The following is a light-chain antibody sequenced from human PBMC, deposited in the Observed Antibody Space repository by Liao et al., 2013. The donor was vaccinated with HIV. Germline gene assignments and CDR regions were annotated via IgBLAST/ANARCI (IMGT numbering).Light chain of an antibody. V-gene: IGLV3-1*01. CDR1: HLGDRY. Sequence: SFELTQPPSVSVSPGQTASITCSGNHLGDRYVSWYQQRPGQSPVLVIYQDSKRPSGIHDRFSGSNSGNTATVTISGVEAGDEADYYCQVWDSSRDHGVFGGGTKLTVL. CDR3: QVWDSSRDHGV. CDR2: QDS. J-gene: IGLJ3*02.